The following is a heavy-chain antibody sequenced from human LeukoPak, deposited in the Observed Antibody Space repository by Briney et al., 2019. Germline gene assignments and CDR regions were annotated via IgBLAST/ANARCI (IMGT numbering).Heavy chain of an antibody. Sequence: ASVKVSCKVSGYTLTELSMHWVRQAPGKGLEWMGGFDPEDGETIYAQKFQGRVTMTEDTSTDTAYMELSSLRSEDTAVYYCATDRSLDYYGSSGSPSVYWGQGTLVTVSS. V-gene: IGHV1-24*01. CDR1: GYTLTELS. J-gene: IGHJ4*02. CDR2: FDPEDGET. CDR3: ATDRSLDYYGSSGSPSVY. D-gene: IGHD3-22*01.